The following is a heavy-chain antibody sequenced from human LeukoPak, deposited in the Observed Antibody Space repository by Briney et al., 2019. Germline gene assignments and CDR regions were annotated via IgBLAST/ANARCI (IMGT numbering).Heavy chain of an antibody. Sequence: SETLSLTCTVSGGSISSYYWSWIRQPPGKGLEWIGYIYYSGSTNYNPSLKSRVTISVDTSKNQFSLKLSSVTAADTAVYYCARNYYYDSSGYYYPWGQGTLVTVSS. CDR2: IYYSGST. CDR3: ARNYYYDSSGYYYP. V-gene: IGHV4-59*08. J-gene: IGHJ5*02. CDR1: GGSISSYY. D-gene: IGHD3-22*01.